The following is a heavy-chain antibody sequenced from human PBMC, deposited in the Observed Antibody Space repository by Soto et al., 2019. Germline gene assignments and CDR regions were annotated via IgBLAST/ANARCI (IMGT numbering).Heavy chain of an antibody. D-gene: IGHD4-17*01. CDR3: AGHGGYSY. CDR2: FSGSGDDT. J-gene: IGHJ4*02. CDR1: GFTLRTNG. Sequence: EVQLSESGGGLVQPGGSLRLSFAATGFTLRTNGMSWVRQAPGKGLEWVSSFSGSGDDTWYAASLKGRFTISRDNSKNTLYLPMNSLRAEDTALYYCAGHGGYSYLGQGTLVTVSS. V-gene: IGHV3-23*01.